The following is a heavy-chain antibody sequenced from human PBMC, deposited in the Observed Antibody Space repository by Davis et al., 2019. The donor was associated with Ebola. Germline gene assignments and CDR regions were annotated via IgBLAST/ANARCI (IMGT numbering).Heavy chain of an antibody. CDR1: GGSISSGGYS. V-gene: IGHV4-30-2*05. D-gene: IGHD3-10*01. CDR2: IYHSGST. CDR3: ARDKLLWFGELLLNYGMDV. J-gene: IGHJ6*02. Sequence: MPSETLSLTCAVSGGSISSGGYSWSWIRQPPGKGLEWIGYIYHSGSTYYNPSLKSRVTISVDTSKNQFSLKLSSVTAADTAVYYCARDKLLWFGELLLNYGMDVWGQGTTVTVSS.